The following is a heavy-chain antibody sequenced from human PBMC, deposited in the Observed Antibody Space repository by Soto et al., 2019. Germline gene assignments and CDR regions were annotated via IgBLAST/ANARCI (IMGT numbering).Heavy chain of an antibody. Sequence: SETLSLTCTVSGGSISSGDYYWSWIRQPPGKGLEWIGYIYYSGSTYYNPSLKSRVTISVDTSKNQFSLKLSSVTAADTAVYYCARDYYDSSGYYSGFDYWGQGTLVTVSS. J-gene: IGHJ4*02. V-gene: IGHV4-30-4*01. CDR2: IYYSGST. D-gene: IGHD3-22*01. CDR3: ARDYYDSSGYYSGFDY. CDR1: GGSISSGDYY.